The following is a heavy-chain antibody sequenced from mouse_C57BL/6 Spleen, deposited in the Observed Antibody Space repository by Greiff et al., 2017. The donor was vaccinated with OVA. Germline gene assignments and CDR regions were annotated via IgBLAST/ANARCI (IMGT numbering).Heavy chain of an antibody. CDR1: GYSITSGYY. J-gene: IGHJ2*01. Sequence: EVQLQQSGPGLVKPSQSLSLTCSVTGYSITSGYYWNWIRQFPGNKLEWMGYISYDGSNNYNPSLKNRISITRDTSKNQFFLKLNSVTTEDTATYYCARDPHSTPFDYWGQGTTLTVSS. V-gene: IGHV3-6*01. CDR3: ARDPHSTPFDY. CDR2: ISYDGSN.